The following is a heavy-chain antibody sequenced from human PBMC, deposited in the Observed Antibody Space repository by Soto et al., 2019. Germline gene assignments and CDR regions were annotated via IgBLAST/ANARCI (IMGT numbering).Heavy chain of an antibody. J-gene: IGHJ4*02. Sequence: GESLKISCQVSGYTFTIYWIGWVRQTPGKGLEWMGIIYPSDSDTRYSPSFQGQVTISADQSINTAYLQWDSLKASDTAIYYCARPANTVADHFDLWGQGTPVTVSS. CDR3: ARPANTVADHFDL. CDR2: IYPSDSDT. D-gene: IGHD4-17*01. CDR1: GYTFTIYW. V-gene: IGHV5-51*01.